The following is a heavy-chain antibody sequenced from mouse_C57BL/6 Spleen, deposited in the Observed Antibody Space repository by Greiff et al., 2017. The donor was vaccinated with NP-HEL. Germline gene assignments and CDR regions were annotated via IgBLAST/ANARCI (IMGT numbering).Heavy chain of an antibody. J-gene: IGHJ3*01. CDR3: ARTDYGSSSWFAY. CDR1: GYTFTSYW. CDR2: IDPSDSYT. V-gene: IGHV1-69*01. Sequence: VQLQQPGAELVMPGASVKLSCKASGYTFTSYWMHWVKQRPGQGLEWIGEIDPSDSYTNYNQKFKGKSTLTVDKSSSTAYMQLSSLTSEDSAVYYCARTDYGSSSWFAYWGQGTLVTVSA. D-gene: IGHD1-1*01.